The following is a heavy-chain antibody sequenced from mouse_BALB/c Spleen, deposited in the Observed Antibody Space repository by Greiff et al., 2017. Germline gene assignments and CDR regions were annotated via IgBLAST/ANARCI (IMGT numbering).Heavy chain of an antibody. J-gene: IGHJ2*01. CDR3: ARVYYDYDDGYYFDY. CDR1: EYEFPSHD. Sequence: EVKLVESGGGLVQPGESLKLSCESNEYEFPSHDMSWVRKTPEKRLELVAAINSDGGSTYYPDTVKGRFTISRDNAKNTLYLQMSSLKSEDTAMYYCARVYYDYDDGYYFDYWGQGTTLTVSS. CDR2: INSDGGST. V-gene: IGHV5-2*03. D-gene: IGHD2-4*01.